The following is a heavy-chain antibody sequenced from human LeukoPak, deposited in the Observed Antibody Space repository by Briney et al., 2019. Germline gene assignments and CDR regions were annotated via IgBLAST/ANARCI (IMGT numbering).Heavy chain of an antibody. CDR3: ARDQPPYYYDSSGYYYEWNAFDI. V-gene: IGHV4-31*03. CDR1: GGSISSGGYY. CDR2: IYYSGST. J-gene: IGHJ3*02. Sequence: SQTLSLTCTVSGGSISSGGYYWSWIRQHPGKGLEWIGYIYYSGSTYYNPSLKSRVTISVDTSKNQFSLKLSSVTAADTAVYYCARDQPPYYYDSSGYYYEWNAFDIWGQGTMVTVSS. D-gene: IGHD3-22*01.